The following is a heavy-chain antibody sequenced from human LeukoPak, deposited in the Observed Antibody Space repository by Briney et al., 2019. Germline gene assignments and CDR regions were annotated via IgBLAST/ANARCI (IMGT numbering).Heavy chain of an antibody. CDR3: AREEGHYDSSGYPVSYGMDV. J-gene: IGHJ6*02. CDR1: GGSISSGGYY. D-gene: IGHD3-22*01. V-gene: IGHV4-31*03. Sequence: PSETLSLTCTVSGGSISSGGYYWSWIRQHPGKGLEWIGYIYYSGSTYYNPSLKSRVTISVDKSKNQFSLKLSSVTAADTAVYYCAREEGHYDSSGYPVSYGMDVWGQGTTVTVSS. CDR2: IYYSGST.